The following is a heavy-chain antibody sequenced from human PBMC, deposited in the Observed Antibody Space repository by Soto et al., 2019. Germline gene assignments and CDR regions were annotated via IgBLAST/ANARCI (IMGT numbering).Heavy chain of an antibody. V-gene: IGHV1-3*01. Sequence: ASVKVCCKASGYTFTCCALCWLRQAPGQRLEWMGWINAGNGNTKYSQKFQGRVTITRDTSASTAYMELSSLRSEDTAVYYCARPPGIAVADYLGQGTLVTVSS. D-gene: IGHD6-19*01. CDR1: GYTFTCCA. J-gene: IGHJ4*02. CDR2: INAGNGNT. CDR3: ARPPGIAVADY.